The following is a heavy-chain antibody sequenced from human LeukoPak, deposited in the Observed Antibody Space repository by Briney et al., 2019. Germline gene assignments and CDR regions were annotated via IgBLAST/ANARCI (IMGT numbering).Heavy chain of an antibody. V-gene: IGHV4-59*08. CDR1: GGSISSYY. CDR2: IYYSGST. J-gene: IGHJ4*02. CDR3: ASNKGQWLFSD. Sequence: PSETLSLTCTVSGGSISSYYWNWIRQPPGKGLEWIGNIYYSGSTNYNPSLKSRLTISVDTSKNQYSLRLSSVTAADTAVYYCASNKGQWLFSDWGQGTLVTVSS. D-gene: IGHD6-19*01.